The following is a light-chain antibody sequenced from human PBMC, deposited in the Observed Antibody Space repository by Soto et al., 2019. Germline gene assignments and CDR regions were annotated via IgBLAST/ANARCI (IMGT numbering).Light chain of an antibody. CDR1: QSVISSY. CDR3: QQYGSSPGT. CDR2: GAS. Sequence: EIVLTQSPGTLSLSPGERATLSCRASQSVISSYLAWYQQKPGQAPRLLIYGASSRATGSPDRFSGSGSGTDVTLTISRLEPEDFAVYYCQQYGSSPGTFGEGTKLEIK. V-gene: IGKV3-20*01. J-gene: IGKJ2*01.